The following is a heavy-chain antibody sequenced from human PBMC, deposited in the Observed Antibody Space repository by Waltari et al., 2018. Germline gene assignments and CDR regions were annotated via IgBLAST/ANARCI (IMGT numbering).Heavy chain of an antibody. CDR2: MSYYGAT. CDR3: ATYIGASVGTAAFDV. J-gene: IGHJ3*01. Sequence: GWIRQPPGQGLGWIGTMSYYGATYTSPSLESRVALSRDTSKNQLSLTLASVTVADTAVYHCATYIGASVGTAAFDVWGQGTMVTVSS. D-gene: IGHD5-12*01. V-gene: IGHV4-39*01.